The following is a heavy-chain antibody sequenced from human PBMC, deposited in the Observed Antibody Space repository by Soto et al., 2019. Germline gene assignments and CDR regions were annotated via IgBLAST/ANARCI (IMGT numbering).Heavy chain of an antibody. V-gene: IGHV2-70*13. J-gene: IGHJ6*02. Sequence: SGPTLVNPTETLTLTCTFSGFSLTSPGMCVSWIRQSPGKALEWLALIERDDDDKYYSTSLKTRLTISKDTRKNQVVLTMANMEPADTATYYCARSIRGTRRFNGMDVWGQGT. CDR1: GFSLTSPGMC. CDR2: IERDDDDK. D-gene: IGHD1-20*01. CDR3: ARSIRGTRRFNGMDV.